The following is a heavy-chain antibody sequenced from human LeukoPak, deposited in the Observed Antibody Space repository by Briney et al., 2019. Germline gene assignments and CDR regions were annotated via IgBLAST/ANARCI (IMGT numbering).Heavy chain of an antibody. CDR2: ISGSGGST. V-gene: IGHV3-23*01. Sequence: HPSGTLSLTCAVSGVSISSSNWWSWVRQAPGKGLEWVSAISGSGGSTYYADSVKGRFTISRDNSKNTLYLQMNSLRAEDTAVYYCARISSGSHWGQGTLVTVSS. J-gene: IGHJ4*02. D-gene: IGHD6-19*01. CDR3: ARISSGSH. CDR1: GVSISSSN.